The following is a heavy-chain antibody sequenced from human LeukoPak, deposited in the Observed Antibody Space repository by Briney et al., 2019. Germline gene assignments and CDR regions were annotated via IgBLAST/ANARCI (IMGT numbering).Heavy chain of an antibody. V-gene: IGHV1-46*01. J-gene: IGHJ3*02. Sequence: ASVKVSCKASGYTFTSSYMHWVRQAPGQGLEWMGIINPSGGTTSYAQKFQGRVTMTRDMSTSTVYMELRSLRAEDTAVYYCARGTVTTSHAFDIWGQGTMVTVSS. CDR3: ARGTVTTSHAFDI. D-gene: IGHD4-17*01. CDR2: INPSGGTT. CDR1: GYTFTSSY.